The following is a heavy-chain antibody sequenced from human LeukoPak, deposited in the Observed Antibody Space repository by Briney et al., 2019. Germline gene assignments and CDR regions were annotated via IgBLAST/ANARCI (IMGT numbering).Heavy chain of an antibody. Sequence: GGSLRLSRAASGFTFSSYAMTWVRQAPGKGLEWVSAISGSGAGTYYADSVKGRFTISRDNSKNTLYLQMNSLRVEDTALYYCAKERSFGTWLGDYWGQGTLVTVS. V-gene: IGHV3-23*01. CDR2: ISGSGAGT. J-gene: IGHJ4*02. CDR1: GFTFSSYA. D-gene: IGHD2/OR15-2a*01. CDR3: AKERSFGTWLGDY.